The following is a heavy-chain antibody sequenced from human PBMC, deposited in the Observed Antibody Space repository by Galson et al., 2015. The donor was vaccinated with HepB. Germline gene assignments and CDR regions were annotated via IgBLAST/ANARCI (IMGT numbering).Heavy chain of an antibody. Sequence: SLRLSCAASGFTFSSYGMHWVRQAPGKGLEWVAVISYDGSNKYYADSVKGRFTISRDNSKNTLYLQMNSLRAEDTAVYYCAKDRGGTYYDYVWGSYRDYYYGMDVWGQGTTVTVSS. CDR3: AKDRGGTYYDYVWGSYRDYYYGMDV. D-gene: IGHD3-16*02. V-gene: IGHV3-30*18. CDR1: GFTFSSYG. J-gene: IGHJ6*02. CDR2: ISYDGSNK.